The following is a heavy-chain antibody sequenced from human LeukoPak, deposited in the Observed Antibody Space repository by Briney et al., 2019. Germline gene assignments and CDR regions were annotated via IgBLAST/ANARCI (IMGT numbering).Heavy chain of an antibody. D-gene: IGHD1-14*01. V-gene: IGHV4-34*01. CDR3: AKPGGFFLYYMDV. J-gene: IGHJ6*03. CDR2: IDHSGGT. CDR1: GGPFSGYY. Sequence: PSETLSLTCVVSGGPFSGYYWTWIRQSPGKGLEWIGEIDHSGGTHNNPSLRSRVTISVDTSKSQFSLKLTSVTAADTGVYYCAKPGGFFLYYMDVWGKGTTVTVSS.